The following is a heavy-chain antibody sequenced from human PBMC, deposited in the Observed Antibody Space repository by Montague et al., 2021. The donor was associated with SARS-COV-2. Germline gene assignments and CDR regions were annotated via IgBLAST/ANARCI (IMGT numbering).Heavy chain of an antibody. CDR1: GYTFTSYD. V-gene: IGHV1-8*01. CDR2: MNPNSGNT. Sequence: SGKVSCKASGYTFTSYDINWVRQATGQGLEWMGWMNPNSGNTGYAQKFQGRVTMTRNTSISTAYMELSSLRSEDTAVYYCARDFRITIFGVVIHNWFDPWGQGTLVTVSS. D-gene: IGHD3-3*01. CDR3: ARDFRITIFGVVIHNWFDP. J-gene: IGHJ5*02.